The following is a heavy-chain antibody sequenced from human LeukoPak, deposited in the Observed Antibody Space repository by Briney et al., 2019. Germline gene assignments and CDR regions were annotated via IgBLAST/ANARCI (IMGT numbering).Heavy chain of an antibody. CDR1: GFTFSSYW. J-gene: IGHJ4*02. CDR2: IKQDGSEK. Sequence: GGSLRLSCEASGFTFSSYWMSWVRQAPGKGLEWVANIKQDGSEKYYVDSVKGRFTISRDNAKNSVYLQMNSLRAEDTAVYYCARHSSGWDNWGQGTLVTVSS. D-gene: IGHD6-19*01. CDR3: ARHSSGWDN. V-gene: IGHV3-7*03.